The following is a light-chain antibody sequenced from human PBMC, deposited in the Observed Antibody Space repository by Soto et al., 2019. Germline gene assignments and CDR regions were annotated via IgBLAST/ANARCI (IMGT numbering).Light chain of an antibody. J-gene: IGKJ1*01. CDR2: DAS. V-gene: IGKV3-11*01. Sequence: EIVLTQPPATLSLSPGERATLSCRASQSVSTYLAWYQQKPAQAPRPLIYDASNRPTGIPDRFSGSGSGTAFTLTISRLEPEGFAVYYCQYYDTFRTFGQGTKVDIK. CDR1: QSVSTY. CDR3: QYYDTFRT.